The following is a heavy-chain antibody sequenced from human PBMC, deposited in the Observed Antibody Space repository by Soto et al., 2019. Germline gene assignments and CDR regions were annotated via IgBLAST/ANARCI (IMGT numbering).Heavy chain of an antibody. CDR3: ARLKTYYDFWSGTNWFDP. D-gene: IGHD3-3*01. V-gene: IGHV1-18*01. CDR1: GYTFTSYG. J-gene: IGHJ5*02. CDR2: ISAYNGNT. Sequence: ASVKVSCKASGYTFTSYGISWVRQAPGQGLEWMGWISAYNGNTNYAQKLQGRVTMTTDTSTSTAYMELRSLRSDDTAVYYCARLKTYYDFWSGTNWFDPWGQGTLVTVSS.